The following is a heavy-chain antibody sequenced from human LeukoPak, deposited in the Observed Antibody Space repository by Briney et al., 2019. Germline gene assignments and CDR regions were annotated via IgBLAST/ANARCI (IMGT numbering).Heavy chain of an antibody. CDR2: IYSGGIT. Sequence: GWSLRLSCAASGFTVSTNYMSWVRQAPGKGLEWVSVIYSGGITYYADSVNGRFTISRDNSKNTLFLQMNSLRADDTAVYYCARGPGYSSSWYYFDYWVQGTLVTVSS. CDR1: GFTVSTNY. J-gene: IGHJ4*02. CDR3: ARGPGYSSSWYYFDY. D-gene: IGHD6-13*01. V-gene: IGHV3-53*01.